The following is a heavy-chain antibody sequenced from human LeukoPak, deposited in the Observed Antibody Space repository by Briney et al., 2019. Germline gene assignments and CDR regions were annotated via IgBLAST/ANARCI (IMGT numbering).Heavy chain of an antibody. CDR1: GFSISSHW. J-gene: IGHJ4*02. CDR2: LKEDVSAR. Sequence: GGSLRLSCVASGFSISSHWMSWVRQAPGKGLEWVASLKEDVSARNLVDSVKGRFTISTDNAKNSLYLQMNSLRVEDTAVYYCARDPSIAAAGDYWGQGTLVTVSS. V-gene: IGHV3-7*01. CDR3: ARDPSIAAAGDY. D-gene: IGHD6-13*01.